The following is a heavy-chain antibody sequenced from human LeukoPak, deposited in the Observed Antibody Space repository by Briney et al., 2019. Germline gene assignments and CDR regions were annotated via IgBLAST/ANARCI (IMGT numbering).Heavy chain of an antibody. V-gene: IGHV3-30-3*01. CDR1: GFTFSSYA. J-gene: IGHJ4*02. CDR2: ISYDGSNK. Sequence: AGGSLRLSCAASGFTFSSYAIHWVRQAPGKGLEWVAVISYDGSNKFYADSVKGRFTISRDNAKNSLYLQMNSLRAEDTAVYYCAREDDWNYEDYWGQGTLVTVSS. CDR3: AREDDWNYEDY. D-gene: IGHD1-7*01.